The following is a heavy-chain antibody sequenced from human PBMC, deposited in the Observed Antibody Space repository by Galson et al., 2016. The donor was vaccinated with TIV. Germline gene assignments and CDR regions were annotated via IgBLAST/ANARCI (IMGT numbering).Heavy chain of an antibody. V-gene: IGHV1-18*01. D-gene: IGHD2-2*01. J-gene: IGHJ4*02. CDR2: ISTYNGNT. CDR3: ARDINFLLPAANYDHFDY. CDR1: GYTFTNYG. Sequence: SVKVSCKASGYTFTNYGFTWVRQAPGQGLEWMGWISTYNGNTNFAQGFQGRVTLTTDTSTSTAYLELRGLKSDDTAVYYCARDINFLLPAANYDHFDYWGQGTLVTVSS.